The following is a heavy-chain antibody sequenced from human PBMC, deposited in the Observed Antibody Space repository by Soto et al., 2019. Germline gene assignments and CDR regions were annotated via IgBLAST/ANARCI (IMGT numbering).Heavy chain of an antibody. V-gene: IGHV3-11*05. CDR3: ARDRGAVAGQYFDY. CDR1: GFTFTGYY. D-gene: IGHD6-19*01. CDR2: ISSSGDYA. Sequence: PGGSLRLSCAASGFTFTGYYMSWIRQAPGKGLEWVSYISSSGDYANYADSVKGRFTISRDNTKNSLYLQMNSLGAEDTAMYYCARDRGAVAGQYFDYWGQGTLVTVSS. J-gene: IGHJ4*02.